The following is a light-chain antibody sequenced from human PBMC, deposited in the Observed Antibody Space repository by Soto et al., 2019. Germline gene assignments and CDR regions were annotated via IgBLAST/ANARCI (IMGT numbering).Light chain of an antibody. CDR2: AAS. CDR3: QQYYSYQFT. V-gene: IGKV1-8*01. Sequence: AIRMTQSPSSFSASTGDRVTITCRASQGISSYLAWYQQKPGKAPKLLIYAASTLQSGVPSRFSGSGSGTDFTLTISRLQSEDFATYYCQQYYSYQFTFGPGTKVDIK. CDR1: QGISSY. J-gene: IGKJ3*01.